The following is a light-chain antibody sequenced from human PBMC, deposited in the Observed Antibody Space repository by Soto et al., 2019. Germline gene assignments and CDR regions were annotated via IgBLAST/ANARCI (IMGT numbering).Light chain of an antibody. Sequence: EIVLTQSPGTLSLSPGERGTLSCRASQGVSAGSFAWYQQKPGQPPRLLICGTYSRVTSIPDRFSGSRSGTDFALYINRLEPEDFGMYYCYHYGSSTGLSFGGGTKVEIK. CDR2: GTY. CDR1: QGVSAGS. V-gene: IGKV3-20*01. J-gene: IGKJ4*01. CDR3: YHYGSSTGLS.